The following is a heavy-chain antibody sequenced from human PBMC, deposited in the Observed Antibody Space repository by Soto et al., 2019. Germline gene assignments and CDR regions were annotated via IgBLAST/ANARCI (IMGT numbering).Heavy chain of an antibody. CDR3: ARANV. Sequence: GGSLRLSCAASGFTFSRDWMSWVRQAPGKGLAWVATIKQDGSEKYYVDSVKGRFTISRDNANNSLYLQMNSLRAEDTAVYYCARANVWGEGTKVTVS. CDR2: IKQDGSEK. V-gene: IGHV3-7*05. J-gene: IGHJ6*02. CDR1: GFTFSRDW.